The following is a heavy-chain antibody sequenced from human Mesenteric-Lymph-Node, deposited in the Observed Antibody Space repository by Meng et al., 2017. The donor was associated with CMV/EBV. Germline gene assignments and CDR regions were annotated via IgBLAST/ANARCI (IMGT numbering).Heavy chain of an antibody. CDR2: IYYSGST. J-gene: IGHJ5*02. Sequence: SETLSLTCTVSGGSISSYYWSWIRQPPGKGLEWIGYIYYSGSTNYNPSLKSRVTISVDTSKNQFSLKLSSVTAADTAVYYCARGGDSSGYLWNWFDPWGQGTLVTVSS. V-gene: IGHV4-59*01. D-gene: IGHD3-22*01. CDR3: ARGGDSSGYLWNWFDP. CDR1: GGSISSYY.